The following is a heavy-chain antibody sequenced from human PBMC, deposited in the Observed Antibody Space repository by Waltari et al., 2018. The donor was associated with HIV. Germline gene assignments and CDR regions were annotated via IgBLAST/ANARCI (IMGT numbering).Heavy chain of an antibody. D-gene: IGHD1-1*01. CDR1: GLPLSRYW. CDR2: IKQDGSEK. V-gene: IGHV3-7*01. Sequence: EVQLVASGGGLVQPGGSLRISCAASGLPLSRYWMSWVRQAPGKGLEWVANIKQDGSEKYYVDSVKGRFTISRDNAKNSLYLQMNSLRAEDTAVYYCARDNWNDGLDIWGQGTMVTVSS. CDR3: ARDNWNDGLDI. J-gene: IGHJ3*02.